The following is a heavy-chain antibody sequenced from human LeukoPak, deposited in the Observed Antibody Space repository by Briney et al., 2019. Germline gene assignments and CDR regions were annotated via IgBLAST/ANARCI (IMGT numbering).Heavy chain of an antibody. J-gene: IGHJ4*02. V-gene: IGHV4-59*12. CDR1: GGSISSYY. Sequence: PSETLSLTCTVSGGSISSYYWSWIRQPPGKGLEWIGEISHSGRARYNPFLESRVTISIDKSNNQFFLKLSSVTAADTAMYFCARDKLTYDFDSSGYYNRTPDQWGQGTLVTVSS. CDR2: ISHSGRA. CDR3: ARDKLTYDFDSSGYYNRTPDQ. D-gene: IGHD3-22*01.